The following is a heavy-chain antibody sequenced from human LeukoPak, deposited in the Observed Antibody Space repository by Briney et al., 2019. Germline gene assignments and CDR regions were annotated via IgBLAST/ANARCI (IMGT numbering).Heavy chain of an antibody. CDR1: GFTFSRYG. V-gene: IGHV3-30*18. CDR3: AKDADLAAAGYYFDY. D-gene: IGHD6-13*01. CDR2: ISYDGSDK. Sequence: GRSLRLACAASGFTFSRYGMHWVGQAPGKGLERVSVISYDGSDKYYADSVKGRFSISRDNSKNTLYLQMNSLRAEDTAVYYCAKDADLAAAGYYFDYWGQGTLVAVSS. J-gene: IGHJ4*02.